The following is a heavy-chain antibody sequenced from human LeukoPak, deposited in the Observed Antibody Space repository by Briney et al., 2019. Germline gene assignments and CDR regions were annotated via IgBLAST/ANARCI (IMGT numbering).Heavy chain of an antibody. CDR3: ARSGYLLWFGEPNPTTFDY. V-gene: IGHV3-7*03. D-gene: IGHD3-10*01. J-gene: IGHJ4*02. Sequence: GGSLRLSCAASGFTFSSYWMSWVRQAPGKGLEWVANIKQDGSEKYYVDSVKGRFTISRDNAKNSLYLQMNSLRAEDTAVYYCARSGYLLWFGEPNPTTFDYWGQGTLVTVS. CDR2: IKQDGSEK. CDR1: GFTFSSYW.